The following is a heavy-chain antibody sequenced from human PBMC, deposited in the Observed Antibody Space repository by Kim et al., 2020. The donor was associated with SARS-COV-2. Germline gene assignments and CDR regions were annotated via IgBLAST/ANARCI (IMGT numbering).Heavy chain of an antibody. J-gene: IGHJ4*02. V-gene: IGHV4-39*01. CDR1: GGSVTSDIYH. Sequence: SETLSLTCTVSGGSVTSDIYHWGWIRQPPGKGLEWLGTMFYRGNTYYNPSLRSRVTISVDTSTSQFSLSLTSVTAADTAIYYCTCSRGSDLFFDILGQG. CDR3: TCSRGSDLFFDI. CDR2: MFYRGNT. D-gene: IGHD1-26*01.